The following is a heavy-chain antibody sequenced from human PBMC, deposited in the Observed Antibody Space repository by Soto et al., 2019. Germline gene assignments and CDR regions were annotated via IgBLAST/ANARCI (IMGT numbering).Heavy chain of an antibody. CDR2: INPSSGGT. J-gene: IGHJ6*02. CDR3: ARDFRTHSHGVDV. V-gene: IGHV1-2*02. CDR1: GCPFTGPY. D-gene: IGHD4-4*01. Sequence: GAAVKVSCKASGCPFTGPYIYWVRQAPGQGLEWMGWINPSSGGTEFAEKFQGRVTVTRDTSIRTVFLELNSLTSDDTGVYFCARDFRTHSHGVDVWGQGTAVTVS.